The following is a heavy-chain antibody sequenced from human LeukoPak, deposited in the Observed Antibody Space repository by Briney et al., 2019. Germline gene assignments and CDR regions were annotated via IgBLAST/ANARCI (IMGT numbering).Heavy chain of an antibody. V-gene: IGHV3-73*01. Sequence: GGSLRLSCAASGFTFSGSSIHWVRQASGKGLEWVGLIRTKANTYATAYAASVTGRFTISRDDSKNTSYLQMNSLKTEDTALYFCTTSYSGNSWYDWFGPWGQGTLVTVSS. D-gene: IGHD6-13*01. J-gene: IGHJ5*02. CDR3: TTSYSGNSWYDWFGP. CDR1: GFTFSGSS. CDR2: IRTKANTYAT.